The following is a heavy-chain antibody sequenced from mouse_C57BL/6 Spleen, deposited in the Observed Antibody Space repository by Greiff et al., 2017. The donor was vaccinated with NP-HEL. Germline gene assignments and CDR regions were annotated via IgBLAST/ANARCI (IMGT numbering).Heavy chain of an antibody. Sequence: QVQLQQSGPELVKPGASVKISCKASGYAFSSSWMNWVKQRPGKGLEWIGRIYPGDGDTNYNGKFKGKATLTADKSSSTAYMQLSSLTSEDSAVYFCARKDVYAMDYWGQGTSVTVSS. CDR1: GYAFSSSW. CDR3: ARKDVYAMDY. J-gene: IGHJ4*01. V-gene: IGHV1-82*01. CDR2: IYPGDGDT.